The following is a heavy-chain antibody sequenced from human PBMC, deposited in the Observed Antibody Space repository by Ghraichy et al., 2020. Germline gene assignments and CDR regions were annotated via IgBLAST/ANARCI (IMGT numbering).Heavy chain of an antibody. V-gene: IGHV4-31*03. CDR1: GGSISSGGYY. Sequence: SETLSLTCTVSGGSISSGGYYWSWIRQHPGQDLEWIGYLYYSRNTYYNPYLKSRVTISVYTSKNQFSLKLSSVTAAATAVYSSARAAGSTRWSTGAFDIWGRGTMVTVSS. J-gene: IGHJ3*02. CDR2: LYYSRNT. D-gene: IGHD2-2*01. CDR3: ARAAGSTRWSTGAFDI.